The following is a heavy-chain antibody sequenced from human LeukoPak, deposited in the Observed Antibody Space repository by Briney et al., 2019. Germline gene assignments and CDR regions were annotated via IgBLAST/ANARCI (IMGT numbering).Heavy chain of an antibody. D-gene: IGHD3-22*01. J-gene: IGHJ4*02. Sequence: GGSLRLSCAASGFTFSSYSMNWVRQAPGKGLEWVSSISSSSSYIYYADSVKGRFTISRDTSKNTLYLQMNSLRAEDTAVYYCAKSAFYDNSGYLGYWGQGTLVTVSS. CDR1: GFTFSSYS. V-gene: IGHV3-21*01. CDR2: ISSSSSYI. CDR3: AKSAFYDNSGYLGY.